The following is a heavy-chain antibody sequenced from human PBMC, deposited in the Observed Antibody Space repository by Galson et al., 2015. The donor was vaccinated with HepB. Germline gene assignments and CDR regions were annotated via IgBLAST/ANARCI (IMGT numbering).Heavy chain of an antibody. Sequence: SLRLSCAASGFTFSSYAMSWVRQAPGKGLEWVSAISGSGGSTYYADSVKGRFTISRDNSKNTLYLQMNSLRVEDTAVYYCATRVVTAHLPDNWGQGTLVTVSS. CDR3: ATRVVTAHLPDN. V-gene: IGHV3-23*01. J-gene: IGHJ4*02. CDR1: GFTFSSYA. CDR2: ISGSGGST. D-gene: IGHD2-21*02.